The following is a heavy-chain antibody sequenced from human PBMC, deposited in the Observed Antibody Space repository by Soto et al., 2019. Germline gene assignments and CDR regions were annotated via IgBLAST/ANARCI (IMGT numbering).Heavy chain of an antibody. J-gene: IGHJ5*02. CDR3: AKSEIAVADTPFDP. D-gene: IGHD6-19*01. CDR1: GFTFSSYA. CDR2: ISGSGGSP. V-gene: IGHV3-23*01. Sequence: GESLKISCAASGFTFSSYAMSWVRQAPGEGLEWVSAISGSGGSPYYADSVKGRFTISRDNSKNTLYLQMNSLRAEDTDVYYCAKSEIAVADTPFDPWGQGTLVTVSS.